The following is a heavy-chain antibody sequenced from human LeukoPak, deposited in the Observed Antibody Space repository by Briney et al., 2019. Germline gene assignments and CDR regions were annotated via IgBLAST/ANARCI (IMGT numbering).Heavy chain of an antibody. J-gene: IGHJ5*01. CDR3: ARAGISLSGVVIIPSTCDS. D-gene: IGHD3-3*01. V-gene: IGHV1-3*04. Sequence: ASVKVSCKASGYTFTTYALHWLRQVPGQRLEWMGWINTGNGDTQYSQNFHGRVTITRDTSARIAYMELSRLRFEDTAMYYCARAGISLSGVVIIPSTCDSWGQGTLVTVSS. CDR1: GYTFTTYA. CDR2: INTGNGDT.